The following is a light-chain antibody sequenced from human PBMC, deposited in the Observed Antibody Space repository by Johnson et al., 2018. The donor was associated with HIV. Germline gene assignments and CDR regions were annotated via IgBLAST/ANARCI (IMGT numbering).Light chain of an antibody. CDR3: GTWETGLSAYV. Sequence: QSVLTHPPSVSAAPGQKVSISCSGSSSNIGNNYVSWYRQLPGTAPKVLIYENNKRPSGIPDRFSGSKSDTSATLAITGLQTGDEAEYYCGTWETGLSAYVFGTGTKVTVL. CDR1: SSNIGNNY. V-gene: IGLV1-51*02. CDR2: ENN. J-gene: IGLJ1*01.